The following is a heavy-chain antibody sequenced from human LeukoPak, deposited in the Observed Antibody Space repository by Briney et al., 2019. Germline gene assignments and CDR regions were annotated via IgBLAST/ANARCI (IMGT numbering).Heavy chain of an antibody. CDR3: ARERKLMGFDY. D-gene: IGHD2-8*01. CDR2: INSDGSST. V-gene: IGHV3-74*01. Sequence: GGSLSLSCAASGFTFSSYWMHWVRQAPGKGLVWVSRINSDGSSTSYADSVKGRFTISRDNAKNTLYLQMNSLRAEDTAVYYCARERKLMGFDYWGQGTLVTVSS. J-gene: IGHJ4*02. CDR1: GFTFSSYW.